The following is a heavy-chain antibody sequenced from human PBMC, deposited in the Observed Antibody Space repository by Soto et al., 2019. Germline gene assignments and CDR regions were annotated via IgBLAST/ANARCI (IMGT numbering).Heavy chain of an antibody. CDR1: GGTFSSYA. Sequence: ASVKVSCKASGGTFSSYAISWLRQAPGQGLEWMGGIIPIFGTANYAQKFQGRVTITADESTSTAYMELSSLRSEDTAVYYCARGRGYSGYDNFDYWGQGTLVTVSS. J-gene: IGHJ4*02. D-gene: IGHD5-12*01. V-gene: IGHV1-69*13. CDR3: ARGRGYSGYDNFDY. CDR2: IIPIFGTA.